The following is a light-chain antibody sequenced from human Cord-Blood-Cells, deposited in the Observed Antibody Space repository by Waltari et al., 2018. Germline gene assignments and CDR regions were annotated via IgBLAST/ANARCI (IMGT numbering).Light chain of an antibody. CDR1: RSDVGGYNY. V-gene: IGLV2-14*01. J-gene: IGLJ2*01. CDR2: EVS. CDR3: SSYTSSSTPV. Sequence: QSALTQPASVYGPPGQSITISCTGTRSDVGGYNYVYWYQQTPGKAPKLMIYEVSNRPSGVSNRFSGSKSGNTASLTISGLHAEDEADYYCSSYTSSSTPVFGGGTKLTVL.